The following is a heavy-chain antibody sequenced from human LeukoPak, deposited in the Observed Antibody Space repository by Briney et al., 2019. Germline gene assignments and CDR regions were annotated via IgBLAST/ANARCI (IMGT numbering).Heavy chain of an antibody. CDR2: INAGNGNT. CDR3: ARPPGGAGTAGDY. J-gene: IGHJ4*02. CDR1: GYTFTSYA. D-gene: IGHD6-19*01. Sequence: AASVKVSCKASGYTFTSYAMHWVRQAPGQRLEWMGWINAGNGNTKYSQKFQGRVTITRDTSASTAYMELSSLRSEDAAVYYCARPPGGAGTAGDYWGQGTLVTVSS. V-gene: IGHV1-3*01.